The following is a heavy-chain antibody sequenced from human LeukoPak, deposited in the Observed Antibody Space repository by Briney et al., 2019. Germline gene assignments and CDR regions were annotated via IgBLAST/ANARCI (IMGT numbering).Heavy chain of an antibody. V-gene: IGHV4-34*01. CDR1: GGSFSGYY. D-gene: IGHD6-25*01. Sequence: PSETLSLTCAVYGGSFSGYYWSWIRQPPGKGLEWIGEINHSGSTNYNPSLKSRVTISVDTSKNQFSLKLSSVTAADTAVYYCARGQRKSGASSPTIDYWGQGTLVTVSS. J-gene: IGHJ4*02. CDR3: ARGQRKSGASSPTIDY. CDR2: INHSGST.